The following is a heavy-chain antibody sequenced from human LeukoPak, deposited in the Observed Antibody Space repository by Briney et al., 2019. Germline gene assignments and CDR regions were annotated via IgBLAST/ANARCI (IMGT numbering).Heavy chain of an antibody. Sequence: GGSLRLSCAASGFTFSDYYMTWIRQAPGKGLEWLSYISPSSSSTIYADPVKGRFTISRDNAKNSLYLQMDSLRAEDTAVYYCARVRRLSDWGQGTLVTVSS. CDR3: ARVRRLSD. CDR1: GFTFSDYY. D-gene: IGHD6-25*01. V-gene: IGHV3-11*06. J-gene: IGHJ4*02. CDR2: ISPSSSST.